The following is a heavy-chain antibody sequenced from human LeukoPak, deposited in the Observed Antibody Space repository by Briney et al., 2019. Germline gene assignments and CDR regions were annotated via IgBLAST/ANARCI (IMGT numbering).Heavy chain of an antibody. CDR2: IYYSGST. J-gene: IGHJ5*02. Sequence: SETLSLTCTVSGGSISSSSYYWGWIRQPPGKGLEWIGSIYYSGSTYYNPSLKSRVTISVDTSKNQFSLKLSSVTAADTAVYYCARRVRGVGVVIIGGNWFDPWGQGTLVTVSS. V-gene: IGHV4-39*01. D-gene: IGHD3-3*01. CDR1: GGSISSSSYY. CDR3: ARRVRGVGVVIIGGNWFDP.